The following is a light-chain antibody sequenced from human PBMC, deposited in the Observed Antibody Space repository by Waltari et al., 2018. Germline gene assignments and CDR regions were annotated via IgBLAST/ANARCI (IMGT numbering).Light chain of an antibody. Sequence: QLVLTQSPSASASLGASVKLTCTLSSGHSSNVIAWHQQQPEKGPRYLMKVNSDGSHSKGDGIPDLFSGSSSGAERYLTISSLQSEDEADYYCQTGGHGTWVFGGGTKLTVL. J-gene: IGLJ3*02. CDR3: QTGGHGTWV. CDR1: SGHSSNV. CDR2: VNSDGSH. V-gene: IGLV4-69*01.